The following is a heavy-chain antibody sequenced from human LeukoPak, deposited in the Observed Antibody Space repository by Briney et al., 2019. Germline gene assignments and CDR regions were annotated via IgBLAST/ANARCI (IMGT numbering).Heavy chain of an antibody. CDR2: IYSGGST. V-gene: IGHV3-66*01. CDR1: GFTVSSNY. Sequence: GGSLRLSCAASGFTVSSNYMSWARQAPGKGLEWVSVIYSGGSTYYADSVKGRFTISRDNSKNTLYLQMNSLRAEDTAVYYCASLPGFPGYFDYWGQGTLVTVSS. CDR3: ASLPGFPGYFDY. J-gene: IGHJ4*02.